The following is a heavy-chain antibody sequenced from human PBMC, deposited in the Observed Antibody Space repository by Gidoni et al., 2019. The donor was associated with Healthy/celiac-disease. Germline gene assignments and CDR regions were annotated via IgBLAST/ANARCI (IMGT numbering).Heavy chain of an antibody. CDR1: GGSISSYY. CDR2: IYYSGST. D-gene: IGHD6-13*01. J-gene: IGHJ4*02. Sequence: QVQLQESGPGLVKPSENLSLNCTVSGGSISSYYWSWIRQPPGKGLEWIGYIYYSGSTNYNPSLKSLVTISVDTSKNQFSLKLSSVTAADTAVYYCAREDVAAAGHGYFDYWGQGTLVTVSS. V-gene: IGHV4-59*01. CDR3: AREDVAAAGHGYFDY.